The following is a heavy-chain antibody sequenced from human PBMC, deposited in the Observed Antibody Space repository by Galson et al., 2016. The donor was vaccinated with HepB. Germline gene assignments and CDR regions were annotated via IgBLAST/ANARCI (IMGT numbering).Heavy chain of an antibody. D-gene: IGHD2-2*03. CDR1: GASTRTYY. Sequence: ETLSLTCTVSGASTRTYYWSWIRQPPGKGLEWIGYIHHSGNTNYNPSLKSRFTISVDTAKYQISLKVTSGTAADTAVYYCATGYSSFDPGNNFDYWGHGTLVTVSS. J-gene: IGHJ4*01. CDR3: ATGYSSFDPGNNFDY. V-gene: IGHV4-59*01. CDR2: IHHSGNT.